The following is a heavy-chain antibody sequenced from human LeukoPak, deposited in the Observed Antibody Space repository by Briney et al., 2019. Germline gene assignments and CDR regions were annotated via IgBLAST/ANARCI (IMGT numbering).Heavy chain of an antibody. Sequence: GRSLRLSCAASGFTFSNAWMSWVRQAPGKGMEWVGRIKSKSNGGITDYAAPVKGRFTISRDDSKNTLYLQMNSLKTEDTAMYYCTTTYYYDSSGYYHAPLDAFDIWGQGTMVTVSS. CDR3: TTTYYYDSSGYYHAPLDAFDI. J-gene: IGHJ3*02. CDR1: GFTFSNAW. V-gene: IGHV3-15*01. D-gene: IGHD3-22*01. CDR2: IKSKSNGGIT.